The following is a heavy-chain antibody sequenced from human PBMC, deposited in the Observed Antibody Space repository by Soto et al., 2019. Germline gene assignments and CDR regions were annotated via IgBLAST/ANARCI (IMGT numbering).Heavy chain of an antibody. Sequence: GGSLRLSCAASGFTFSSYSMNWVRQAPGKGLEWVSSISSSSSYIYYADSVKGRFTISRDYAKNSLYLQMNSLRAEDTAVYYCARDSVGYSSSWYPGWFDRWGQGTLVTVSS. V-gene: IGHV3-21*01. CDR2: ISSSSSYI. D-gene: IGHD6-13*01. CDR3: ARDSVGYSSSWYPGWFDR. J-gene: IGHJ5*02. CDR1: GFTFSSYS.